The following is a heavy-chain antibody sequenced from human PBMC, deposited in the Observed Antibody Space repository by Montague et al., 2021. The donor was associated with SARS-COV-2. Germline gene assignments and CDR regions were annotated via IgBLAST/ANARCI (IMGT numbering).Heavy chain of an antibody. D-gene: IGHD3-10*01. J-gene: IGHJ4*02. V-gene: IGHV4-59*12. CDR1: GGSISSYY. CDR3: ARGVRGDVMGNIFDQ. CDR2: IYYSGPT. Sequence: SETLSLTCTVSGGSISSYYWSWIRQPPGKGLEWIGYIYYSGPTKYNPSLKSRVTISVDKPKNEFSLRLTSVTAADTAVYYCARGVRGDVMGNIFDQWGQGTLVTVSS.